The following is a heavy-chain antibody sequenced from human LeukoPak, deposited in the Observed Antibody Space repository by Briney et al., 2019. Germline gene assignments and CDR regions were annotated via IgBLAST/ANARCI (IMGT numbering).Heavy chain of an antibody. CDR2: IIPIFGTA. V-gene: IGHV1-69*06. D-gene: IGHD4-23*01. CDR1: GGTFSSYA. Sequence: ASVKVSCKASGGTFSSYAISWVRQAPGQGLEWMGGIIPIFGTANYAQKFQGRVTITADKSTSTAYTELSSLRSEDTAVYYCARGNSPYYMDVWGKGTTVTVSS. CDR3: ARGNSPYYMDV. J-gene: IGHJ6*03.